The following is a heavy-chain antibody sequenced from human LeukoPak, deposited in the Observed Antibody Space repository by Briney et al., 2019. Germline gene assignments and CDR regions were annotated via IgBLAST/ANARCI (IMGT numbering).Heavy chain of an antibody. Sequence: PGGSLRLSCAASGFTLNSYTMNWVRQVPGKGLEWVSYISSSSSTTYYADSVKGRFTMSRDYAKRSLCLQMNSLRAEDTAVYYCASPMATIADYYYYYMDVWGKGTTVTVSS. D-gene: IGHD5-12*01. V-gene: IGHV3-48*01. CDR2: ISSSSSTT. J-gene: IGHJ6*03. CDR3: ASPMATIADYYYYYMDV. CDR1: GFTLNSYT.